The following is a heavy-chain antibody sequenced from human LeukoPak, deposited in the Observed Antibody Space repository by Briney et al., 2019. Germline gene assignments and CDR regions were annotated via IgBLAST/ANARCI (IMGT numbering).Heavy chain of an antibody. CDR2: IYYSGST. CDR1: GGSISSHY. V-gene: IGHV4-59*11. D-gene: IGHD4-11*01. CDR3: ARESGNYHFPNDY. Sequence: PSQTLSLTCTVSGGSISSHYWSWIRQPPGKGLEWIGYIYYSGSTNYNPSLKSRVTISVDTSKNQFSLKLSSVTAADTAVYYCARESGNYHFPNDYWGQGTLVTVSS. J-gene: IGHJ4*02.